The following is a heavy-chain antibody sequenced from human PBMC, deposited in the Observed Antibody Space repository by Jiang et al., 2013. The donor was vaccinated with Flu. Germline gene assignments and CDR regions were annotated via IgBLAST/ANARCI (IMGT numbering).Heavy chain of an antibody. Sequence: WINAGNGNTKYSQNFQGRVTITRDTSASTVYMELGSLRSEDTAVYYCARDRVANWNSVDFYYGMDVWGQGTTVTVSS. CDR3: ARDRVANWNSVDFYYGMDV. CDR2: INAGNGNT. D-gene: IGHD1-7*01. J-gene: IGHJ6*02. V-gene: IGHV1-3*01.